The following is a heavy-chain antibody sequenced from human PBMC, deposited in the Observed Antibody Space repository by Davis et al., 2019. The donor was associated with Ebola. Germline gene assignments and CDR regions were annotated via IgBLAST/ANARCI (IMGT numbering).Heavy chain of an antibody. V-gene: IGHV4-39*07. CDR2: IYYSGST. J-gene: IGHJ5*02. CDR1: GGSISSCTYY. D-gene: IGHD2-15*01. CDR3: ARDWSGYCSGGSCYNWFDP. Sequence: SETLSLTCTVSGGSISSCTYYWGWIPQPPGKGLEWIGSIYYSGSTYYNPSLKSRVTISVDTSKNQFSLKLSSVTAADTAVYYCARDWSGYCSGGSCYNWFDPWGQGTLVTVSS.